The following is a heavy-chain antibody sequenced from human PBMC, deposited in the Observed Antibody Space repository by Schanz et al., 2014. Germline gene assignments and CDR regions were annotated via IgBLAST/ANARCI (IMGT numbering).Heavy chain of an antibody. J-gene: IGHJ5*02. CDR1: GYTFTAYF. V-gene: IGHV1-2*06. D-gene: IGHD5-12*01. Sequence: QVLLVQSGAEVKQPGASVKVSCKASGYTFTAYFIHWVRQAPGQGLEWMGRINPNTGGTNFAQKFQGRVTMTRDTSITTAYMVLSGLTSDDTAVYYCAREKGHGYSGLSWGQGTLLAVSS. CDR3: AREKGHGYSGLS. CDR2: INPNTGGT.